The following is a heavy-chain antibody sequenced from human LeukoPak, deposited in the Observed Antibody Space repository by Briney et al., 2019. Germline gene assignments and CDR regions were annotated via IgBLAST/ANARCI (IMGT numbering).Heavy chain of an antibody. CDR2: IYPGDSDI. V-gene: IGHV5-51*01. Sequence: GESLKISCKGSGYSFTSYWIAWVRQMPGKGLEWMGIIYPGDSDIEYSPSFQGQVTISADKSINTAYLQWSSLKASDTAMYYCARLADRWFDPWGQGTLVTVSS. J-gene: IGHJ5*02. CDR1: GYSFTSYW. CDR3: ARLADRWFDP.